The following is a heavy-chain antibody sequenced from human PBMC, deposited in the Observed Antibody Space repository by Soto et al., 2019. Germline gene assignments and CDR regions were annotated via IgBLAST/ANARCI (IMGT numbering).Heavy chain of an antibody. CDR1: GFTFSNYA. CDR2: ISSSASTI. D-gene: IGHD3-22*01. CDR3: ARGSGSSGYSAGLIQH. J-gene: IGHJ1*01. Sequence: PGGSLRLSCAASGFTFSNYAMSWIRQAPGKGLEWVSYISSSASTISYADSVKGRFTTSRDDAKNSLYLQMNSLRAEDTAVYYCARGSGSSGYSAGLIQHWGQGTLVTVSS. V-gene: IGHV3-11*01.